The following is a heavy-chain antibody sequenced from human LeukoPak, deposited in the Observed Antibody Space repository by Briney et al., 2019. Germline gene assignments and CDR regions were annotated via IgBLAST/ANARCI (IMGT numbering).Heavy chain of an antibody. CDR1: GATLSSYA. Sequence: GGSLRLSCAASGATLSSYAMSWARQAPGKGLEWVSGISSSGSGGNTYYADSVKGRFTISRDSSKNTLFLHMNTLRAEDTAIYYCAKDRTVGAFYWYFDLWGRGTLVTVSS. CDR3: AKDRTVGAFYWYFDL. V-gene: IGHV3-23*01. D-gene: IGHD1-26*01. J-gene: IGHJ2*01. CDR2: ISSSGSGGNT.